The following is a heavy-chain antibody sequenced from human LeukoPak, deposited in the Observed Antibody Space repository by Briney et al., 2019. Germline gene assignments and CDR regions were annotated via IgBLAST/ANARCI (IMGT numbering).Heavy chain of an antibody. CDR2: IYTSGST. CDR3: ARDGTRTAFGYMRFDP. Sequence: SETLSLTCTVSGGSISSGSYYWSWIRQPAGKGLEWIGRIYTSGSTNYNPSLRSRVTISVDTSKNQFSLKLSSVTAADTAVYYCARDGTRTAFGYMRFDPWGQGILVTVSS. J-gene: IGHJ5*02. CDR1: GGSISSGSYY. D-gene: IGHD3-16*01. V-gene: IGHV4-61*02.